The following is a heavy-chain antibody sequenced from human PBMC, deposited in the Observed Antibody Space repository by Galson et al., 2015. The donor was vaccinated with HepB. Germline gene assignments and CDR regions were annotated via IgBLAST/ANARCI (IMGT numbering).Heavy chain of an antibody. CDR2: IRGKAYGGTT. D-gene: IGHD5-12*01. J-gene: IGHJ6*02. CDR1: GFTFGDYA. Sequence: PRLSCAASGFTFGDYAMSWFRQAPGKGLEWVGFIRGKAYGGTTEYDASVKGRFTISRDDSKSIAYLQMNSLETEDTAVYYCTRDADIVATGDYYYGMDVWGQGTTVTVSS. CDR3: TRDADIVATGDYYYGMDV. V-gene: IGHV3-49*03.